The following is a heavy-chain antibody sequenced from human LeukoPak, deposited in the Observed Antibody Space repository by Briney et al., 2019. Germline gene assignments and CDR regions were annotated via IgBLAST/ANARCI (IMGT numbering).Heavy chain of an antibody. CDR3: ARDLELSAVYYFDS. V-gene: IGHV3-30*04. J-gene: IGHJ4*02. CDR1: GFTFSDYT. D-gene: IGHD3-3*01. CDR2: ISSGSEK. Sequence: PGRSLRLSCAASGFTFSDYTMQWVRQAPGKGLEWVALISSGSEKYYADSVKGRFTISRDNSKNMLYLQMNSLRADDTAVYYCARDLELSAVYYFDSWGQGTLVIVSS.